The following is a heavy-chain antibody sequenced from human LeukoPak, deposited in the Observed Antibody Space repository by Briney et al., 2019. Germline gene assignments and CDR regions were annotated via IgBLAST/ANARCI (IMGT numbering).Heavy chain of an antibody. CDR3: AKAYYDTSGYYYFDY. CDR1: GFTFDDYG. V-gene: IGHV3-20*04. J-gene: IGHJ4*01. D-gene: IGHD3-22*01. CDR2: TNWNGGST. Sequence: GGSLRLSCVASGFTFDDYGMGWVRQVPGKGLEWVSGTNWNGGSTGYADSVKGRFTISRDNSKNTLYLQMNSLRPEDTAVYYCAKAYYDTSGYYYFDYWGHGTLVTVSS.